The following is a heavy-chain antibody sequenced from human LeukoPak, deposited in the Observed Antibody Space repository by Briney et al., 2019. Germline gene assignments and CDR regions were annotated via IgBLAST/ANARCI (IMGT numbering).Heavy chain of an antibody. J-gene: IGHJ4*02. CDR1: GFTFSSYA. Sequence: PGGSLRLSCAASGFTFSSYAMHWVRQAPGKGLEYVSAISSNGGSTYYANSVKGRFTISRDNSKNTLYLQMRSLRAEDMAVYYCARDSIYGFRGYSYYYFDYWGQGTLVTVSS. CDR3: ARDSIYGFRGYSYYYFDY. V-gene: IGHV3-64*01. D-gene: IGHD5-18*01. CDR2: ISSNGGST.